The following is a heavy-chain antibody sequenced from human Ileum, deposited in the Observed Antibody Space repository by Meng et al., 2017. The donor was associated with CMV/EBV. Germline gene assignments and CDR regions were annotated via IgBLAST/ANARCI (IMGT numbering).Heavy chain of an antibody. CDR3: VRDMDGSKGSAFDI. CDR2: ILPSSGAT. V-gene: IGHV1-2*02. D-gene: IGHD2-2*03. J-gene: IGHJ3*02. Sequence: ASVKVSCKASGYSLTAHFIYWVRKAPGQGLQWMGWILPSSGATHYAQKFSDRVTMTRDMSISTFYMELNRLTADDTAVYRCVRDMDGSKGSAFDIWGQGTMVTVSS. CDR1: GYSLTAHF.